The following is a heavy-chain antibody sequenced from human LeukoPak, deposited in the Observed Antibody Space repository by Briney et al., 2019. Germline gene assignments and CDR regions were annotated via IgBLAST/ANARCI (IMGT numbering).Heavy chain of an antibody. CDR1: GYTFTSYD. D-gene: IGHD6-13*01. Sequence: GASVKVSCKASGYTFTSYDINWVRQATGQGLEWMGWMNPNSGNTGYAQKFQGRVTITRNTSISTTYMELSSLRSEDTAVYYCARVLGRKQQSHFDYWGQGTLVTVSS. J-gene: IGHJ4*02. V-gene: IGHV1-8*03. CDR3: ARVLGRKQQSHFDY. CDR2: MNPNSGNT.